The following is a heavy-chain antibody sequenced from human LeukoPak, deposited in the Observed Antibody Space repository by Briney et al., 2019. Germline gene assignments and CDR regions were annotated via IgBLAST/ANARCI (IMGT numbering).Heavy chain of an antibody. CDR2: ISGSGGST. D-gene: IGHD3-3*01. V-gene: IGHV3-23*01. CDR1: GFTFSSYA. J-gene: IGHJ3*02. Sequence: PGGSLRLSCAASGFTFSSYAMSWVRQAPGKGLEWVSAISGSGGSTYYADSVKGRFTISRDNSKNTLYLQMNSLRAEDTAVYYCAKDLWEKRITIFGVVILGAFDIWGQGTMVTVSS. CDR3: AKDLWEKRITIFGVVILGAFDI.